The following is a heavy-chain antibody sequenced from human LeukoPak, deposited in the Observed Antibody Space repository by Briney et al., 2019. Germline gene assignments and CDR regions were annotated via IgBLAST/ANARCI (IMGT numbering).Heavy chain of an antibody. D-gene: IGHD3-10*01. Sequence: GASVKVSCQASGGTFSSYAISWVRQAPGPGLEWMGGIIPIFGTANYAQKFQGRVTITADKSTSTAYMELSSLRSEDTAVYYCARTRRFGELLGYWFDPWGQGTLVTVSS. V-gene: IGHV1-69*06. CDR1: GGTFSSYA. J-gene: IGHJ5*02. CDR2: IIPIFGTA. CDR3: ARTRRFGELLGYWFDP.